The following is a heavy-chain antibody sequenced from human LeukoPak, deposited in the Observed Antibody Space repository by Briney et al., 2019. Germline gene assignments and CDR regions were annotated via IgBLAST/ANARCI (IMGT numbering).Heavy chain of an antibody. Sequence: PGGSLRLSCTASGFTFSSYEMNWVRQAPGKGLEWVSYISSSDSTIYYADSVKGRFTISRDSAKNSLYLQMNSLRAEDTAVYYCARDLIIDYWGQGTLVTVSS. J-gene: IGHJ4*02. CDR3: ARDLIIDY. CDR1: GFTFSSYE. V-gene: IGHV3-48*03. CDR2: ISSSDSTI. D-gene: IGHD3-22*01.